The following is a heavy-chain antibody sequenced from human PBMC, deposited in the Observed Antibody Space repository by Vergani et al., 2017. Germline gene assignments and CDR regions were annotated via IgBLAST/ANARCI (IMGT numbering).Heavy chain of an antibody. CDR2: ISWNSGSI. CDR1: GFTFDDYA. Sequence: EVQLLESGGGLVQPGGSLRLSCAASGFTFDDYAMHWVRKAPGKGLEWVSGISWNSGSIGYADSVKGRFTISRDNAKNSLYLQMNSLRAEDTALYYCAKEGVEKDAFDIWGQGTMVTVSS. CDR3: AKEGVEKDAFDI. V-gene: IGHV3-9*01. J-gene: IGHJ3*02. D-gene: IGHD3-3*01.